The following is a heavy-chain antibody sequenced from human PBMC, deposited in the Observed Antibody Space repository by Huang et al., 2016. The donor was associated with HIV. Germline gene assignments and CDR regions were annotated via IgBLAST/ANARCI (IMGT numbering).Heavy chain of an antibody. CDR1: GFTFNVYS. Sequence: EIHLVESGGGLVQPGGSLRLSCVVSGFTFNVYSMEWVRQAPGKGLEWLAHIIISRGSTHYADSVKGRFTISRDIAKNSLYLQMNRLRPEDTAVYYCARGKFDILTGWDDTYYFDHWGQGTLVTVSS. CDR3: ARGKFDILTGWDDTYYFDH. J-gene: IGHJ4*02. V-gene: IGHV3-48*01. CDR2: IIISRGST. D-gene: IGHD3-9*01.